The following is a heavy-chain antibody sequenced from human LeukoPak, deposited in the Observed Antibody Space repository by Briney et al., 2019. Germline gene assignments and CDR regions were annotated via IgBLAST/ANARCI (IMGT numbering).Heavy chain of an antibody. J-gene: IGHJ4*02. CDR1: GGTFSSYA. Sequence: GASVKVSCKASGGTFSSYAISWVRQAPGQGLEWMGGIIPILGTANYAQKFQGRVTITADESTSTAYMELSSLRSEDTAVYYCARDYRFWSGYYMDYWGQGTLVTVSS. CDR2: IIPILGTA. CDR3: ARDYRFWSGYYMDY. V-gene: IGHV1-69*13. D-gene: IGHD3-3*01.